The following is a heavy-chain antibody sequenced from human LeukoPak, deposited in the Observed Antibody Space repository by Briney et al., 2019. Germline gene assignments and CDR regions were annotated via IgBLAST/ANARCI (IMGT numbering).Heavy chain of an antibody. CDR3: AILGGGMAY. Sequence: GGSLRLSCAASGFRFSSYTMNWVRQAPGKGLEWVSGISGSGDGTYYADFVKGRVTISRDNSRNTLYLQMSSLRADDTAVYYCAILGGGMAYWGQGTLVAVSS. V-gene: IGHV3-23*01. J-gene: IGHJ4*02. CDR1: GFRFSSYT. D-gene: IGHD3-16*01. CDR2: ISGSGDGT.